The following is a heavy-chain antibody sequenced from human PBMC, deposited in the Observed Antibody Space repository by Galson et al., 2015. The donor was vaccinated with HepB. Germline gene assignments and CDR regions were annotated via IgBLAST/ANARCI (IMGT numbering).Heavy chain of an antibody. J-gene: IGHJ4*02. Sequence: SLRLSCAASGFTFSTYSMNWVRQAPGKGLEWISYISSSGTIYYADSVKGRFTISRDNAKNSLFLQMNSLRAEDTAVHYCARSRYGDSWGQGTLVTVSS. CDR1: GFTFSTYS. CDR2: ISSSGTI. V-gene: IGHV3-48*04. CDR3: ARSRYGDS. D-gene: IGHD6-13*01.